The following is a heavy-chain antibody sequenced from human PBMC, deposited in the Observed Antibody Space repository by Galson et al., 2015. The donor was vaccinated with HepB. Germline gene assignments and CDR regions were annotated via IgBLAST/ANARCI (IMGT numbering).Heavy chain of an antibody. V-gene: IGHV1-2*02. CDR2: IAPNSGDT. D-gene: IGHD6-19*01. Sequence: SVKVSCKASGYTFTDYYIQWVRQAPGQGLEWMGWIAPNSGDTNYAQKFQGRVTMTRDTSISTAYMDLSGLTSDDTAVFYCAGDDGYNNGWGYWGLGTLVTVSS. J-gene: IGHJ4*02. CDR3: AGDDGYNNGWGY. CDR1: GYTFTDYY.